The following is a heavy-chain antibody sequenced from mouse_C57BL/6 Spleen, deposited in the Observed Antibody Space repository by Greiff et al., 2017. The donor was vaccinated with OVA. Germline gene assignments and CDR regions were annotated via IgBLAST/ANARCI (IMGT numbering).Heavy chain of an antibody. CDR2: FTMYSAAT. D-gene: IGHD1-1*01. J-gene: IGHJ4*01. CDR3: ASAGGSSYLYAMDY. Sequence: LQQSGAELVRPGSSVKLSCKDSYFAFMASAMHWVKQRPGHGLEWIGYFTMYSAATEYSENFKGTATLTANTSSSTAYMELSSLTSEDSAVYYCASAGGSSYLYAMDYWGQGTSVTVSS. CDR1: YFAFMASA. V-gene: IGHV1-49*01.